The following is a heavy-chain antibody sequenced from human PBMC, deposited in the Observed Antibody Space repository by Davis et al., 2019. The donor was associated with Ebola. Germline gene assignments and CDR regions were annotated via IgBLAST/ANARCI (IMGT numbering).Heavy chain of an antibody. J-gene: IGHJ5*02. CDR3: AHRQGGVATILDWFDP. CDR1: GFSLSATGMC. D-gene: IGHD5-12*01. CDR2: IDWDDDE. V-gene: IGHV2-70*12. Sequence: SGPTLVKPTQTLTLTCTFSGFSLSATGMCVSWIRQPPGKALEWLARIDWDDDEYYSTSLTTRLTITKDTSKNQVVLTMTNMDPVDTATYYCAHRQGGVATILDWFDPWGQGTLVTVSS.